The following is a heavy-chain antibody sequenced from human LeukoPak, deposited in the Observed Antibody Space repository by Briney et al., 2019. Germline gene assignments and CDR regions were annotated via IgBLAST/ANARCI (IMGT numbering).Heavy chain of an antibody. CDR2: ISGSGGST. CDR3: ARLAITGSYTYDDY. CDR1: GFTFSSYA. D-gene: IGHD3-16*01. Sequence: GGSLRLSCAASGFTFSSYAMSWVRQAPGKGLEWVSAISGSGGSTYYADSVKGRFTISRDNSKNTLYLQISSLRAEDTAVYYCARLAITGSYTYDDYWGQGTLVTVSS. J-gene: IGHJ4*02. V-gene: IGHV3-23*01.